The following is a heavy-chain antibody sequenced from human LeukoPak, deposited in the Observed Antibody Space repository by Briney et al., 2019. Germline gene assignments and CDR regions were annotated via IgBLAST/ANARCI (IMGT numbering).Heavy chain of an antibody. D-gene: IGHD6-13*01. CDR3: ARAPRIAAAGPLFDY. CDR2: IYYSGST. J-gene: IGHJ4*02. V-gene: IGHV4-59*01. CDR1: SGSISSYY. Sequence: SETLSLTCTVSSGSISSYYWSWIRQPPGKGLEWIGYIYYSGSTNYNPSLKSRVTISVDTSKNQFSLKLSSVTAADTAVYYCARAPRIAAAGPLFDYWGQGTLVTVSS.